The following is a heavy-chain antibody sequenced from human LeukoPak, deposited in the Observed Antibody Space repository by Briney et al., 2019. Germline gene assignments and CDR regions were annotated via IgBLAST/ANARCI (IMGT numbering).Heavy chain of an antibody. D-gene: IGHD2-15*01. CDR3: ARVSDYSRAFDI. V-gene: IGHV3-48*01. CDR2: ISSSSSTI. CDR1: GFTFSSYS. J-gene: IGHJ3*02. Sequence: PGGSLRLSCAASGFTFSSYSMNWVRQAPGKGLEWVSYISSSSSTIYYADSVKGRFTISRDNAKNSLYLQMNSLRAEDTAVCYCARVSDYSRAFDIWGQGTMVTVSS.